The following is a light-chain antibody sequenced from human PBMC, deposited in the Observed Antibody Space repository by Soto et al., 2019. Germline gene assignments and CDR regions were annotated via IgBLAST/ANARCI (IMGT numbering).Light chain of an antibody. CDR2: AAS. V-gene: IGKV1-27*01. J-gene: IGKJ3*01. Sequence: DIQMTQSPSSLSASVGDRVTITCRASQKIRNFLAWYQQKPGKDPKLLIFAASTLLSGVPSRFSGSGSGTEFTLVISTLQSEDVATNFCQKYDGAPPFTFGPGTRVDI. CDR1: QKIRNF. CDR3: QKYDGAPPFT.